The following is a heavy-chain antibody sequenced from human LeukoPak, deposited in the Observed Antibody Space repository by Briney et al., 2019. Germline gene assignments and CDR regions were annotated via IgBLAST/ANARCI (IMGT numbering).Heavy chain of an antibody. V-gene: IGHV4-39*01. J-gene: IGHJ5*02. CDR2: VYCTGST. Sequence: HSETLSLTCTVSGGSISSALYHWGWIRQPPGKNLEWLGSVYCTGSTHNNPSLKSRVTISVDTSKNQFSLNLSSVTAADTAVYYCARQEIGLRSFDPWGQGTLVTVSS. CDR1: GGSISSALYH. D-gene: IGHD3/OR15-3a*01. CDR3: ARQEIGLRSFDP.